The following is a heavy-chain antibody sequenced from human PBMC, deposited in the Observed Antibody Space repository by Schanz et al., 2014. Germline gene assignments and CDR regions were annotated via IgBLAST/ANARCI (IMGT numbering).Heavy chain of an antibody. V-gene: IGHV3-23*04. CDR1: GFTFSSYA. CDR2: MNESHSTI. Sequence: EVQLVESGGGLVQPGGSLRLSCAASGFTFSSYAMSWVRQAPGKGLEWVSAMNESHSTIYYADSVKGRFTISGDSSKYTVYLQMNSLRADDTAVYYCAKGPYYYYYMDVWGNGTTVTVSS. CDR3: AKGPYYYYYMDV. J-gene: IGHJ6*03.